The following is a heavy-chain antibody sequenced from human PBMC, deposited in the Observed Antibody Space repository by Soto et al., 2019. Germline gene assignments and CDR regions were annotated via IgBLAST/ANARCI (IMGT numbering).Heavy chain of an antibody. J-gene: IGHJ6*03. CDR2: INNNGGST. Sequence: EVQLVESGGGLVQPGGSLRLSCAASGFTFSSYAMHWVRQPPGKGLEYVSAINNNGGSTYYANSVKGRFTISRDNSKNTLYLQMGSLRAEDMAMYYCARWRYSYGSEGGNYMDVWGKGTTVTVSS. D-gene: IGHD3-10*01. CDR1: GFTFSSYA. V-gene: IGHV3-64*01. CDR3: ARWRYSYGSEGGNYMDV.